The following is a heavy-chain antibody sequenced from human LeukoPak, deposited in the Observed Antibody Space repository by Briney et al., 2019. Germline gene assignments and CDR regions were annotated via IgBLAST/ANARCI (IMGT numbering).Heavy chain of an antibody. V-gene: IGHV3-43*02. CDR2: INENGDIA. J-gene: IGHJ4*02. Sequence: GSLRLSCAASGFTFDDYAMHWVRQGPGKSLEWVSLINENGDIAYYGDSVRGRFTVSRDNAKNSLYLQMNSLTTEDTALYYCAKARWEPNFDYWGQGTLVTVSS. D-gene: IGHD1-26*01. CDR3: AKARWEPNFDY. CDR1: GFTFDDYA.